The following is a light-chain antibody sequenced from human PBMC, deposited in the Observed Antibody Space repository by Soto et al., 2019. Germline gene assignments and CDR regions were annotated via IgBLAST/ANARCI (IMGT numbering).Light chain of an antibody. CDR3: QQYGSSPPYT. CDR1: QSVSSSY. V-gene: IGKV3-20*01. J-gene: IGKJ2*01. Sequence: EIVLTQSPGTLSLSPGERATLSCRASQSVSSSYLAWYQQKPGQAPRLLIYGASSRATCIPDRFSASGSGTDFTLTIRRLEPEDFAVYYCQQYGSSPPYTFGQGTKLEIK. CDR2: GAS.